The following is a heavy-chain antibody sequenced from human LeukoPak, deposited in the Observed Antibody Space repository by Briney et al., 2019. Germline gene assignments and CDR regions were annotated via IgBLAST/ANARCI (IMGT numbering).Heavy chain of an antibody. CDR1: GGTFSSYA. J-gene: IGHJ4*02. CDR3: ARAQQSTRYYFDY. Sequence: SVKVSCKASGGTFSSYAISWVRQAPGQGLEWMGGIIPIFGTANYAQKFQGRVTVTTDESTSTAYMELSSLRSEDTAVYYCARAQQSTRYYFDYWGQGTLVTVSS. V-gene: IGHV1-69*05. CDR2: IIPIFGTA. D-gene: IGHD6-13*01.